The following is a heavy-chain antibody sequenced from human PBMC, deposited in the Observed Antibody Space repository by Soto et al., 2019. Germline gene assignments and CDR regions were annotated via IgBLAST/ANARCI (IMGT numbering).Heavy chain of an antibody. CDR2: ISDRGST. Sequence: PSETLSLTCTVFGGSIDDYYWSWIRQSPGKGLEWIGHISDRGSTDYNPSLKSRVTISVDRSKKQFSLKVTSVTPADTAVYYCARDRWTARANWFDPWGQGXLVTVSS. CDR3: ARDRWTARANWFDP. J-gene: IGHJ5*02. V-gene: IGHV4-59*01. CDR1: GGSIDDYY. D-gene: IGHD3-16*02.